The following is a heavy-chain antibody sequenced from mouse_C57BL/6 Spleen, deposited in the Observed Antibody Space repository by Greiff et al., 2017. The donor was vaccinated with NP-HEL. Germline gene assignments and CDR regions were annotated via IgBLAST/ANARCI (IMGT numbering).Heavy chain of an antibody. CDR1: GYSITSGYY. Sequence: ESGPGLVKPSQSLSLTCSVTGYSITSGYYWNWIRQFPGNKLEWMGYISYDGSNNYNPSLKNRISITRDTSKNQFFLKLNSVTTEDTATYYCARARSNWDEGGYYFDYWGQGTTLTVSS. J-gene: IGHJ2*01. CDR2: ISYDGSN. V-gene: IGHV3-6*01. D-gene: IGHD4-1*01. CDR3: ARARSNWDEGGYYFDY.